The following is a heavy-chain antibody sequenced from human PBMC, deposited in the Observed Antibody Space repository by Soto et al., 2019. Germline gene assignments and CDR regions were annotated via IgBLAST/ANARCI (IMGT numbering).Heavy chain of an antibody. CDR1: GGTFGGLC. V-gene: IGHV1-69*01. J-gene: IGHJ6*02. CDR3: ARDDGEGRMAV. D-gene: IGHD3-10*01. CDR2: ILPVFRTP. Sequence: QMHLVQPGPEVRKPGSSVKVSCKASGGTFGGLCIDWVRQSPGHGLQWMGGILPVFRTPRYAQKFEGRGSITVDEVTNTAFMELNSLRPEDTATYYCARDDGEGRMAVWGQGTTVSVSS.